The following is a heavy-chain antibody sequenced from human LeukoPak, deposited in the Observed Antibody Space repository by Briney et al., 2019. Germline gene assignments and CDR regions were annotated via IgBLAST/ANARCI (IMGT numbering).Heavy chain of an antibody. CDR3: ARSARGYSYGYRGSPQGRPGQRDAFDI. J-gene: IGHJ3*02. CDR2: INPNSGGT. CDR1: GYTFTGYY. D-gene: IGHD5-18*01. Sequence: ASVKVSCKASGYTFTGYYMHWVGQAPGQGLEWMGWINPNSGGTNYAQKLQGRVTMTTDTSTSTAYMELRRLRSDDTAVYYCARSARGYSYGYRGSPQGRPGQRDAFDIWGQGTMVTVSS. V-gene: IGHV1-2*02.